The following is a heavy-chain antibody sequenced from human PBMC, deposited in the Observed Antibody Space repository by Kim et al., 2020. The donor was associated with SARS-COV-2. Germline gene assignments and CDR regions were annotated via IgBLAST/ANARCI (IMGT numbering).Heavy chain of an antibody. V-gene: IGHV5-51*01. CDR1: GYSFTSYW. CDR3: ARGKQGLIQPGESYSYYFDY. J-gene: IGHJ4*02. Sequence: GESLKISCKGSGYSFTSYWIGWVRQMPGKGLEWMGIIYPGDSDTRYSPSFQGQVTISADKSISTAYLQWSSLKASDTAMYYCARGKQGLIQPGESYSYYFDYWGQGTLVTVSS. D-gene: IGHD6-19*01. CDR2: IYPGDSDT.